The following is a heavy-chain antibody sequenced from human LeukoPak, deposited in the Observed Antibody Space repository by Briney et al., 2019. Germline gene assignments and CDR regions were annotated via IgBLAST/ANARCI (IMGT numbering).Heavy chain of an antibody. CDR2: INPNSGGT. V-gene: IGHV1-2*02. CDR1: GYTFTGYY. D-gene: IGHD6-13*01. Sequence: ASVKASCKASGYTFTGYYMHWVRQAPGQGLEWMGWINPNSGGTNYVQKFQGRVTMTRDTSISTAYMELSRLRSDDTAVYYCARDTAAAGTLVWFDPWGQGTLVTVSS. CDR3: ARDTAAAGTLVWFDP. J-gene: IGHJ5*02.